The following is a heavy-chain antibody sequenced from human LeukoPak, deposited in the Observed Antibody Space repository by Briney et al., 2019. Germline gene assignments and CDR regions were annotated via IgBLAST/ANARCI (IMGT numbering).Heavy chain of an antibody. D-gene: IGHD1-26*01. CDR1: GFTFSSYS. Sequence: GGSLRLSCAASGFTFSSYSMNWVRQAPGKGLEWVSSISSSSSYIYYADSVKGRFTVSRDNAKNSLYLQMDSLRAEDTAVYYCARDPSGTYYPRVSGALDIWGQGTMVTVSS. V-gene: IGHV3-21*01. J-gene: IGHJ3*02. CDR3: ARDPSGTYYPRVSGALDI. CDR2: ISSSSSYI.